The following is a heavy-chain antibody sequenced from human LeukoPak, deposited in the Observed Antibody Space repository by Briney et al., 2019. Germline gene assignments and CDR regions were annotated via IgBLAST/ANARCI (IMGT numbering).Heavy chain of an antibody. J-gene: IGHJ4*02. CDR2: INHSGST. D-gene: IGHD6-6*01. V-gene: IGHV4-34*01. CDR1: GGSFSGYY. Sequence: PSETLSLTCAVYGGSFSGYYWSWIRQPPGKGLEWIGEINHSGSTNYNPSLKSRVTISVDTSKNQFSLKLSSVTAADTAVYYCASWSPSSSSGFDYWGQGTLVTVSS. CDR3: ASWSPSSSSGFDY.